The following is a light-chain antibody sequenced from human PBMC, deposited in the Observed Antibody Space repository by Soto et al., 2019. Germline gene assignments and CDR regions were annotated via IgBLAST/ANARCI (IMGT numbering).Light chain of an antibody. J-gene: IGKJ2*01. Sequence: DIQMTQSPSSLSASVGDRVTITCRASQSITTFLSWYQQSPGKAPKLLIYAASKLQSGVPSRFSGSGSGTDFTLTISSLQPEDFATYYCQQSYSTLYTFGQGTKLEI. V-gene: IGKV1-39*01. CDR1: QSITTF. CDR3: QQSYSTLYT. CDR2: AAS.